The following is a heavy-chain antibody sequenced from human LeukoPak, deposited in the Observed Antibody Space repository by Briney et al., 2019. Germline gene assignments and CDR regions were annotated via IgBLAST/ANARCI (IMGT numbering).Heavy chain of an antibody. Sequence: PSQTLSLTCTVSGGSISSGSYYWSWLRQPAGKGLEWIVRIYTSGSTNYNPSLTSRVTISVDTSKNQFSLKLSSVTASHTAVYYCARAPYYYDSSGYYLSSEYFQHWGQGTLVTVSS. D-gene: IGHD3-22*01. CDR3: ARAPYYYDSSGYYLSSEYFQH. CDR1: GGSISSGSYY. CDR2: IYTSGST. J-gene: IGHJ1*01. V-gene: IGHV4-61*02.